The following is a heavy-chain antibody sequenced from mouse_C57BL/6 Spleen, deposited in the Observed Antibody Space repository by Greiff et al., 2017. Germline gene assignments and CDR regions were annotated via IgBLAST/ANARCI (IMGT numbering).Heavy chain of an antibody. J-gene: IGHJ4*01. CDR3: VRSWDGYYAMDD. CDR1: GFSFNTYA. Sequence: GGGLVQPKGSLKLSCAASGFSFNTYAMNWVRQAPGKGLEWVARIRSKSNNYATYYAESVKDRFTISRDDSESMLYLQMNNLKTEDTAMYYCVRSWDGYYAMDDWGQGTSVTVSS. D-gene: IGHD4-1*01. CDR2: IRSKSNNYAT. V-gene: IGHV10-1*01.